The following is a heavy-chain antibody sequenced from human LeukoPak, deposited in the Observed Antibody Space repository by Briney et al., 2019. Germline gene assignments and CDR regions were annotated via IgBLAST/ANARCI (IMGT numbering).Heavy chain of an antibody. Sequence: SETLSLTCTVSGGSINTYYWSWIRQPAGKGLEWIGRIDASGSTNYNPSLKSRVTISVDTSKNQFSLKLSSVTAADTAVYYCARHLVVTAIHTGYYFDYWGQGTLVTVSS. J-gene: IGHJ4*02. D-gene: IGHD2-21*02. CDR3: ARHLVVTAIHTGYYFDY. V-gene: IGHV4-4*07. CDR2: IDASGST. CDR1: GGSINTYY.